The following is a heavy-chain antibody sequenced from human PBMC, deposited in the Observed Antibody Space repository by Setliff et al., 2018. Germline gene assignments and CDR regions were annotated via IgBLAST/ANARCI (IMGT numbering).Heavy chain of an antibody. CDR2: ISPNSGGT. J-gene: IGHJ6*02. Sequence: ASVKVSCKASGYTFTGYYLHWVRQAPGQGLEWMGWISPNSGGTNYAQNLQGRVTMTTDTSTSTTYMELRSLRSDDTAIYYCARVRKNDDSNNWYGASYYSYHYAMDVWGLGTTVTVS. CDR3: ARVRKNDDSNNWYGASYYSYHYAMDV. CDR1: GYTFTGYY. V-gene: IGHV1-2*02. D-gene: IGHD6-13*01.